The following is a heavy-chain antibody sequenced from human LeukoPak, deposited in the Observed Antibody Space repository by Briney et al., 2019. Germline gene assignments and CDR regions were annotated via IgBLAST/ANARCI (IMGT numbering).Heavy chain of an antibody. CDR1: GYTFTYYY. J-gene: IGHJ4*02. Sequence: ASVTVSCTSSGYTFTYYYMHWVRQAPGQGLELMGWVIPSSGGTTYAEKFQDRVAMTSDTSISTAYMQLTRLTSDDTAVYYCAPFNHDQNMFDQWGQGTLVTVSS. CDR3: APFNHDQNMFDQ. D-gene: IGHD2/OR15-2a*01. V-gene: IGHV1-2*02. CDR2: VIPSSGGT.